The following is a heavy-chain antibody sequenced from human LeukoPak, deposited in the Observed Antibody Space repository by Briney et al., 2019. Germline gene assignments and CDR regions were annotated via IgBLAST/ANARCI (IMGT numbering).Heavy chain of an antibody. D-gene: IGHD3-10*01. CDR2: ICYDASNK. CDR1: GFTFSSFG. J-gene: IGHJ5*02. CDR3: ARVGRSYGSGSNLHGFDP. Sequence: GGSLRLSCAASGFTFSSFGMHWVRQAPGKGLEWVGFICYDASNKYYPDSVKGRFTLSRDNFTNMLYLQMNSLRAEDTAVYYCARVGRSYGSGSNLHGFDPWGQGTLVTVSS. V-gene: IGHV3-33*01.